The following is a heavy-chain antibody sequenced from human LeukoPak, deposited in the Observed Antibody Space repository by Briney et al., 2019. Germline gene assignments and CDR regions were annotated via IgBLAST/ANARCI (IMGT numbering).Heavy chain of an antibody. D-gene: IGHD3-16*01. CDR2: IDYDGGSG. CDR1: GFTLSSYE. J-gene: IGHJ4*02. Sequence: GGSLRLSCTVSGFTLSSYEMSWIRQAPGKGLEWVSSIDYDGGSGHYADSVKGRFTISRDNSNNTLFLHLNSLRGEDTAVYYCAKDWGEYFDYVWGSFTSFDSWGQGTLVTVSS. V-gene: IGHV3-23*01. CDR3: AKDWGEYFDYVWGSFTSFDS.